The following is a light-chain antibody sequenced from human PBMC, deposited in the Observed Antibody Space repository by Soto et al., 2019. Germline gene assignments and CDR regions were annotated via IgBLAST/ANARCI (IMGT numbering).Light chain of an antibody. CDR2: EDN. CDR1: SGSIASGY. J-gene: IGLJ2*01. Sequence: NFMLTQPHSVSESPGKTVTIPCTGSSGSIASGYVQWYQQRPGSAPTTLIYEDNQRPAGVPERFSGSIDSSSNSASLTISGLRPEDEADYYCQSSDGNNMVFGGGTKLTVL. V-gene: IGLV6-57*02. CDR3: QSSDGNNMV.